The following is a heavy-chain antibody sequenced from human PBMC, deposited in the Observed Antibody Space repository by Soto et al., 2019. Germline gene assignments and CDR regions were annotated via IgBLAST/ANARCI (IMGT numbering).Heavy chain of an antibody. CDR2: ISSSSSYI. CDR1: GFTFSSYS. J-gene: IGHJ4*02. Sequence: GGSLRLSCAASGFTFSSYSMNWVRQAPGKGLEWVSSISSSSSYIYYADSVKGRFTISRDNAKNSRYLQMNSLRAEDTAVYYCAREGQWLPRGVFDYWGQGTLVTVSS. V-gene: IGHV3-21*01. CDR3: AREGQWLPRGVFDY. D-gene: IGHD6-19*01.